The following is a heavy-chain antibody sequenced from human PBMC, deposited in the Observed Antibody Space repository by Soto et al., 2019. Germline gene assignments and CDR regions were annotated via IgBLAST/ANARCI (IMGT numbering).Heavy chain of an antibody. CDR3: ATSRIIGMTWSFDY. CDR1: GYSFTNYW. V-gene: IGHV5-51*01. D-gene: IGHD1-20*01. CDR2: INPGDSDT. J-gene: IGHJ4*02. Sequence: GASLKISCQASGYSFTNYWIGWVRQMPGKGLEWMGIINPGDSDTRNSPPFQGQVTISADKSINTAYLQWSSLKASDTATYYCATSRIIGMTWSFDYLGQGTLVTVSS.